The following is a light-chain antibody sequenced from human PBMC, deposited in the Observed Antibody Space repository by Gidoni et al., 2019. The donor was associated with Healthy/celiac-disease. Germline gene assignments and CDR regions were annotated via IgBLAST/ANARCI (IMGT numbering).Light chain of an antibody. CDR2: WAS. J-gene: IGKJ2*01. Sequence: DIVMTQPPDSLAGSLGERATINCKASQSVLYSSNNKTYLAWYQQKPGQPPKLLIYWASTRESGVPDRFSGSGSGTDFTLTISSLQAEDVAVYYCQQYYSTPYTFGQGTKLEIK. CDR3: QQYYSTPYT. CDR1: QSVLYSSNNKTY. V-gene: IGKV4-1*01.